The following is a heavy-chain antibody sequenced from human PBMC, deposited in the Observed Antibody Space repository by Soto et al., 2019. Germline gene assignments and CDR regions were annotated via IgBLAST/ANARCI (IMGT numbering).Heavy chain of an antibody. CDR2: LYWDDTR. V-gene: IGHV2-5*02. J-gene: IGHJ6*04. Sequence: QITLKESSPTLVKPTQTLTLTCSFSGFSLYTGGVGVGWIRQPPGKALEWLALLYWDDTRRYNPSLKNTLTIAKDTSENQVVLTVTDMGPVDTGTYFCAHYTTDTYFDVWGKGATVTASS. CDR3: AHYTTDTYFDV. CDR1: GFSLYTGGVG. D-gene: IGHD1-1*01.